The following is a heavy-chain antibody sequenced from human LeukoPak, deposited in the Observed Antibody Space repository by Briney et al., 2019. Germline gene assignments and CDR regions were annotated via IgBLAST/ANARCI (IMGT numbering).Heavy chain of an antibody. Sequence: ASVKVSCKASGYTFTSCGLSWVRQAPGQGLEWMGWISAYNGNTNYAQKLQGRVTMTTDTSTSTAYMELRSLRSDDTAVYYCAREAPSLEDAFDIWGQGTMVTVSS. CDR3: AREAPSLEDAFDI. CDR2: ISAYNGNT. D-gene: IGHD3-3*01. CDR1: GYTFTSCG. J-gene: IGHJ3*02. V-gene: IGHV1-18*01.